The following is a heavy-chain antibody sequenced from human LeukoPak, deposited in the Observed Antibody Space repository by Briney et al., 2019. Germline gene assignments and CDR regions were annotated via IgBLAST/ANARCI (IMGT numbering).Heavy chain of an antibody. CDR2: INHSGST. CDR3: ASLTTVVTPGDY. CDR1: GGSFSGYY. D-gene: IGHD4-23*01. V-gene: IGHV4-34*01. J-gene: IGHJ4*02. Sequence: SETLSLTCAVYGGSFSGYYWSWIRQPPGKGLEWIGEINHSGSTNYNPSLKSRVTISVDTSKNQFSLKLSSATAADTAVYYCASLTTVVTPGDYWGQGTLVIVSS.